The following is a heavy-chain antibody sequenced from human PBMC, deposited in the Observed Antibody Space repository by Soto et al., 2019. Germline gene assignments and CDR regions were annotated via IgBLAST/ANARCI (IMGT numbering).Heavy chain of an antibody. CDR1: GNSFTNNW. CDR3: ATLDRSNSWSGFDY. Sequence: PGESLKISCKGSGNSFTNNWIGWVRQMPGKGLEWMGIIYAVDSDTKYSPSFQGQVTISADKSISTAYLQWSSLEASDTAMYYCATLDRSNSWSGFDYWGQGTLVTVSS. J-gene: IGHJ4*02. V-gene: IGHV5-51*01. CDR2: IYAVDSDT. D-gene: IGHD6-13*01.